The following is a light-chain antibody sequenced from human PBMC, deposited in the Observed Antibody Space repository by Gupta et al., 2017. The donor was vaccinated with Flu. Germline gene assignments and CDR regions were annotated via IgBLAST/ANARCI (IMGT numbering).Light chain of an antibody. CDR1: QSVSSY. CDR2: DAS. J-gene: IGKJ4*01. CDR3: QQRSNWRT. Sequence: DIVLTQSPATLSLSPGERATLSCRASQSVSSYLAWYQQKPGQAPRLIIYDASNRATGIPGRFSGSGAGTDFTLTSSSREDEDFAVYYWQQRSNWRTFGGGTKVEIK. V-gene: IGKV3-11*01.